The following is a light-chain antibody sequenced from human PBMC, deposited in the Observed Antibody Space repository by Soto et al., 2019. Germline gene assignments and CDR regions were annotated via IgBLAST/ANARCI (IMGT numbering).Light chain of an antibody. J-gene: IGKJ1*01. CDR3: MQSLHLPWT. Sequence: EIEMNQTPLSLSVNHGQPASISCKSSQSLLNSDGKTYVYWYQQQPGQPPQLLSCEVSNRFSGVPDMFSGSGSGTDFTLKSSLVEAEDVGVYYCMQSLHLPWTFGQGTKV. V-gene: IGKV2D-29*01. CDR1: QSLLNSDGKTY. CDR2: EVS.